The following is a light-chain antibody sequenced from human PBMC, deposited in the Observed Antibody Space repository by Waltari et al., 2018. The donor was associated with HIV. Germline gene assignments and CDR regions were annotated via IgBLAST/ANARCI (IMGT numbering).Light chain of an antibody. CDR1: QSVRSH. CDR2: GAS. Sequence: IVMTQSPATLSVSPGERATLSCRASQSVRSHLAWYQQKPGQAPRLLIYGASTRATGVPANFNGKGSGTEFTLTISSLQSEDFAVYYCQQYNDRPPWTFGQGTTVEIK. V-gene: IGKV3D-15*01. CDR3: QQYNDRPPWT. J-gene: IGKJ1*01.